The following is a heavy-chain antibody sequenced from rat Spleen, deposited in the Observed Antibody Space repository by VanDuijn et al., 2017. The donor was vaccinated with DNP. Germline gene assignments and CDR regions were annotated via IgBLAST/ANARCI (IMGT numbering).Heavy chain of an antibody. CDR3: TTEGIGTTWFAY. J-gene: IGHJ3*01. D-gene: IGHD1-5*01. Sequence: EVQLVESGGGLLQPGRSMKLSCGASGFTFHSFDMAWVRQAPKKGLEWVATITSDGSSTFYRDSVKGRFTLSKDNAKSTLYLQMDSLRSDDTATYYCTTEGIGTTWFAYWGQGTLVTVSS. CDR1: GFTFHSFD. V-gene: IGHV5S10*01. CDR2: ITSDGSST.